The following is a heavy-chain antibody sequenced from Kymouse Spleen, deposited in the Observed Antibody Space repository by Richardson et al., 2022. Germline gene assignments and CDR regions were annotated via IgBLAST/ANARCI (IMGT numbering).Heavy chain of an antibody. J-gene: IGHJ4*02. CDR2: IYYSGST. CDR3: ARGS*ASIAVAVTT. Sequence: QVQLQESGPGLVKPSQTLSLTCTVSGGSISSGGYYWSWIRQHPGKGLEWIGYIYYSGSTYYNPSLKSRVTISVDTSKNQFSLKLSSVTAADTAVYYCARGS*ASIAVAVTTGAREPWSPSPQ. V-gene: IGHV4-31*03. D-gene: IGHD6-19*01. CDR1: GGSISSGGYY.